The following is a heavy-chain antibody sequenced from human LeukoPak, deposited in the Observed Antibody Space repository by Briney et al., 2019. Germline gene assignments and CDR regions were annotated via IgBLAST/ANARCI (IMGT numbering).Heavy chain of an antibody. V-gene: IGHV1-24*01. CDR1: GYTLTELS. J-gene: IGHJ4*02. CDR3: ATSSSGYDLVSVGY. Sequence: ASVKVSCKVSGYTLTELSMHWVRQAPGKGLEWMGGFDPEDGETIYAQKFQGRVTMTEDTSTDTAYMELSSLRSEDTAVYYCATSSSGYDLVSVGYWGQGTLVTVSS. D-gene: IGHD5-12*01. CDR2: FDPEDGET.